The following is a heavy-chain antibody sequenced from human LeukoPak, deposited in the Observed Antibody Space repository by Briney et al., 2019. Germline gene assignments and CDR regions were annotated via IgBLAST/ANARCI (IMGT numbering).Heavy chain of an antibody. V-gene: IGHV1-46*01. Sequence: ASVKVSCKASGYTFTSYYMHWVRQAPGQGLEWMGIINPSGGSTSYAQKFQGRVTMTRDTSTSTVYMELCSLRSEDTAVYYCARPGAAAGFEYWGQGALVTVSS. CDR2: INPSGGST. D-gene: IGHD6-13*01. CDR3: ARPGAAAGFEY. CDR1: GYTFTSYY. J-gene: IGHJ4*02.